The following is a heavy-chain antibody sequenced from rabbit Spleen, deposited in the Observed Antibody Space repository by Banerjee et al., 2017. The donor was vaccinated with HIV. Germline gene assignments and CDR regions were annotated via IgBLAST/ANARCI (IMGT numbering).Heavy chain of an antibody. J-gene: IGHJ4*01. CDR2: IYTGNYKT. CDR1: GFSFSSSYD. Sequence: QSLEESGGGLVQPEGSLILTCKASGFSFSSSYDMCWVRQAPGKGLEWIGCIYTGNYKTYYASWAKGRFTISKSSSTTVTLQMTSLTAADTATYFCARDLVTVIGWNFNLWGPGTLVTVS. D-gene: IGHD1-1*01. CDR3: ARDLVTVIGWNFNL. V-gene: IGHV1S40*01.